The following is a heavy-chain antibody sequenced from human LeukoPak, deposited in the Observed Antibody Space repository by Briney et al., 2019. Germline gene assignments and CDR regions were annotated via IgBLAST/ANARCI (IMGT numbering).Heavy chain of an antibody. CDR3: TTPGGVGALDP. J-gene: IGHJ5*02. Sequence: GGSLRLSCAASGFIFKTYAMHRVRQAPGKGLEWVGRIKSKTDGGTTDYAAPVKGRFTISRDDSKNTLYLQMNSLKTEDTAVYYCTTPGGVGALDPWGQGTLVTVSS. D-gene: IGHD1-26*01. CDR1: GFIFKTYA. CDR2: IKSKTDGGTT. V-gene: IGHV3-15*01.